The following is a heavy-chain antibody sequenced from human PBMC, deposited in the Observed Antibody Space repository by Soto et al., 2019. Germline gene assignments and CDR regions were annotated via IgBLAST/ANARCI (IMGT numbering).Heavy chain of an antibody. CDR1: GFTFSSYA. Sequence: QVQLVESGGGVVQPGRSLRLSCAASGFTFSSYAMHWVRQAPGKGLEWVAVISYDGSNKYYADSVKGRFTISRDNSKNTLYLQMNSLRAEDTAVYYCARVTVTTCFAYWGQGTLVTVSS. J-gene: IGHJ4*02. CDR2: ISYDGSNK. CDR3: ARVTVTTCFAY. D-gene: IGHD4-17*01. V-gene: IGHV3-30-3*01.